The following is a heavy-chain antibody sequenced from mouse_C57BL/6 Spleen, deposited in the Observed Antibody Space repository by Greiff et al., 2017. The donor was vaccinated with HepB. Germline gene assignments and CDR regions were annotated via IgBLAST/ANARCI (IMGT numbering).Heavy chain of an antibody. V-gene: IGHV1-42*01. Sequence: EVQLQQSGPELVKPGASVKISCKASGYSFTGYYMNWVKQSPEKSLEWIGEINPSTGGTTYNQKFKAKATLTVDKSSSTAYMQLKSLTSEDSEVYYCARFSSGYGVDYWGQGTTLTVSS. CDR2: INPSTGGT. CDR1: GYSFTGYY. D-gene: IGHD3-2*02. CDR3: ARFSSGYGVDY. J-gene: IGHJ2*01.